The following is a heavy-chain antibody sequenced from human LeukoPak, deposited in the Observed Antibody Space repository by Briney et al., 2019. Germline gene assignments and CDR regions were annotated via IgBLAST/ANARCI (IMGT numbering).Heavy chain of an antibody. CDR1: GFTFNNYG. V-gene: IGHV3-30*18. D-gene: IGHD1-26*01. J-gene: IGHJ3*02. CDR2: TSYDGSDK. CDR3: AKDQGGSWTFDI. Sequence: PGGSLRLSCAASGFTFNNYGMLWVRQAPGKGLEWVAVTSYDGSDKHHADPVKGRFTIARDNSKNTLYLQMNSLRTEDTAVYYCAKDQGGSWTFDIWGQGTMVTVSS.